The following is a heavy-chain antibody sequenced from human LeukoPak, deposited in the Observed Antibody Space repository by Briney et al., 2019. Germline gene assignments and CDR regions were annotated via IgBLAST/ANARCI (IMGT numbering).Heavy chain of an antibody. Sequence: SETLSLTCSVSGGSISSYYWSWIRQPPGKGLEGIGYIYYSGTTKYSPSLKSRVTISVDTSKNQFSLRLNSVTAADTAVYYCARDGSGSYYDYWGQGILVTVFS. CDR1: GGSISSYY. V-gene: IGHV4-59*01. CDR3: ARDGSGSYYDY. D-gene: IGHD3-10*01. J-gene: IGHJ4*02. CDR2: IYYSGTT.